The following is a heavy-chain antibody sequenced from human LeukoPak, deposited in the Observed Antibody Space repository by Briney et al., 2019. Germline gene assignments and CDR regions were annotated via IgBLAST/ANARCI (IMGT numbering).Heavy chain of an antibody. J-gene: IGHJ4*02. Sequence: GASLRLSCAASGFTFSNYAMSWVRQAPGKGLEWVSAITGSGGNTYYADSVKGRFTIPRDNSKNTVFLQMNSLRAEGTAVYYCAKWGDYDVLTGYYVSDYWGQGTLVTVSS. D-gene: IGHD3-9*01. V-gene: IGHV3-23*01. CDR3: AKWGDYDVLTGYYVSDY. CDR1: GFTFSNYA. CDR2: ITGSGGNT.